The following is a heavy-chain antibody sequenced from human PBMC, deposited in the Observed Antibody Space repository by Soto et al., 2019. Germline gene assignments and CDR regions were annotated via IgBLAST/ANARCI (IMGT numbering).Heavy chain of an antibody. CDR2: IHNSGTN. Sequence: SETLSLTCTVSGGSIGSYNCYWGWVRQPPGKGPEWIGSIHNSGTNQYNPSLKSRVTISVDRSKNQFSLKLSSVTAADTAVYYCAGTYPGDSSGYHTRYYGMDVWGQGTTVTVSS. CDR3: AGTYPGDSSGYHTRYYGMDV. V-gene: IGHV4-39*07. CDR1: GGSIGSYNCY. D-gene: IGHD3-22*01. J-gene: IGHJ6*02.